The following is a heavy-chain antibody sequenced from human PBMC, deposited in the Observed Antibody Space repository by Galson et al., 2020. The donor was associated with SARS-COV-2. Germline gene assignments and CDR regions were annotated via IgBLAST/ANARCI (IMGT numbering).Heavy chain of an antibody. CDR3: ARDLGYYGSGSYYNSWFDP. CDR2: ISYEGSLR. Sequence: QAGGSLRLSCVASGFTFNNFALNWVRQAPGKGLEWVALISYEGSLRYYADSVKGRFTISRDTSKNTVYLQMNSLRADDTAVYYCARDLGYYGSGSYYNSWFDPWGQGTLVTVSS. D-gene: IGHD3-10*01. J-gene: IGHJ5*02. V-gene: IGHV3-30*04. CDR1: GFTFNNFA.